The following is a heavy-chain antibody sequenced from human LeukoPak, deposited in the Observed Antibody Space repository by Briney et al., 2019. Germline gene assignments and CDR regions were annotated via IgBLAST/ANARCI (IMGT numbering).Heavy chain of an antibody. CDR3: AKDRLRLFDY. D-gene: IGHD4-17*01. V-gene: IGHV3-23*01. CDR2: IDGSGGST. CDR1: GFTFSSYG. J-gene: IGHJ4*02. Sequence: GGSLGLSCAASGFTFSSYGMSWVRQAPGKGLEWVSTIDGSGGSTYYSDSVKGRFTISRDNSKNTLYLQMNSLRAEDTAVYYCAKDRLRLFDYWGQGTLVTVSS.